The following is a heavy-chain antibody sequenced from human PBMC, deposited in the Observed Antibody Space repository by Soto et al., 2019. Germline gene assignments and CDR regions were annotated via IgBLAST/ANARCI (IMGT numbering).Heavy chain of an antibody. CDR1: GFTFSSYA. Sequence: GGSLRLSCGASGFTFSSYAMSWVRQAPGEGLEWVSAISGSGGSTYYADSVKGRFTISRDNSKNTLYLQMNGLRAEDTAVYYCAKGVAIAAAGHFDYWGQGTLVTVSS. J-gene: IGHJ4*02. V-gene: IGHV3-23*01. CDR3: AKGVAIAAAGHFDY. CDR2: ISGSGGST. D-gene: IGHD6-13*01.